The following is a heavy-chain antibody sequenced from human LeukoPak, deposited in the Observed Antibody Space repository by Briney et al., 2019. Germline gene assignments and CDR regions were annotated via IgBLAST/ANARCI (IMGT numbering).Heavy chain of an antibody. CDR3: AIIPGYNWNDGLRDY. CDR1: GYTFTGYY. J-gene: IGHJ4*02. V-gene: IGHV1-2*02. CDR2: INPNSGGT. D-gene: IGHD1-1*01. Sequence: ASVKVSCKASGYTFTGYYMHWVRQAPGQGLEWMGWINPNSGGTNYAQKLQGRVTMTTDTSTSTVYMELRSLRSDDTAVYYCAIIPGYNWNDGLRDYWGQGTLVTVSS.